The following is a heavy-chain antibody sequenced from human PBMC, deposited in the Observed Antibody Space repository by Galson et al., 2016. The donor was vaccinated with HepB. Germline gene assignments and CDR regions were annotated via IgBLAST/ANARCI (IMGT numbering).Heavy chain of an antibody. Sequence: PALVKPPQTLTLTCTLSGFTISSRGVGVAWIRQPPGKALDWLALIYWDDDKWHSPSLKSRLTVTKDTSTNQVFLRMANMDPVGAGSYYCVHTRKWNDGRYVAVWSPCTQVTFSS. CDR3: VHTRKWNDGRYVAV. J-gene: IGHJ1*01. CDR2: IYWDDDK. V-gene: IGHV2-5*02. D-gene: IGHD1-1*01. CDR1: GFTISSRGVG.